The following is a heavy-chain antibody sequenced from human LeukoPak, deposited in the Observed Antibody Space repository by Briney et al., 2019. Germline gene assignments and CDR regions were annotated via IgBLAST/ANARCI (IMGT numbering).Heavy chain of an antibody. V-gene: IGHV3-33*01. D-gene: IGHD4-17*01. CDR1: GFTFSSYG. CDR3: AREQYGSDDALDI. J-gene: IGHJ3*02. CDR2: IWFDGSNN. Sequence: GRSLRLSCAASGFTFSSYGMHWARQAPGKGLEWVAVIWFDGSNNYYADSVKGRFTVSRDNSKNTMDLQMNSLRAEDTAVYYCAREQYGSDDALDIWGQGTMVTVSS.